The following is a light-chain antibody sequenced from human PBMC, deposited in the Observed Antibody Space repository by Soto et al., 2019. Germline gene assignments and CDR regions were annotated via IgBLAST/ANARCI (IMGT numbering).Light chain of an antibody. CDR1: QSVSSS. V-gene: IGKV3-15*01. CDR3: LQYNNWWT. CDR2: GAS. Sequence: EIVMTQSPATLSVSPGERATLSCRASQSVSSSLAWYQQKPGQAPRLLIYGASTRATGIPARFSGSGSGTEFTLTISSLRSEDFAVYYCLQYNNWWTFGQGTKVEVK. J-gene: IGKJ1*01.